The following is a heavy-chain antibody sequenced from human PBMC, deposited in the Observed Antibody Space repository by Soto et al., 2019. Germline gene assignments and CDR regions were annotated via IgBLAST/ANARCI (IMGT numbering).Heavy chain of an antibody. D-gene: IGHD2-2*01. CDR2: TKSKDDGGTA. CDR3: TTVMPEGYFDY. V-gene: IGHV3-15*01. Sequence: EVPLVESGGGLVKPGGSLRLSCTASELTFSNAWMSWVRQAPGKGMEWVGRTKSKDDGGTADYSASVKGRFTISRDDSKNTLYLQMNRLKTEDTAVFYCTTVMPEGYFDYWGQGTLVTVSS. CDR1: ELTFSNAW. J-gene: IGHJ4*02.